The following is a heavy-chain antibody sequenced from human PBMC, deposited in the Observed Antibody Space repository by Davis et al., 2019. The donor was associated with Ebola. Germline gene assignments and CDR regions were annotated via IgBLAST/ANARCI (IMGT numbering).Heavy chain of an antibody. CDR1: GGSIGYYY. V-gene: IGHV4-59*01. J-gene: IGHJ6*04. Sequence: MPSETLSLTCTVSGGSIGYYYWSWIRQPPGKGLEWIGYIYYSGSTYYNPSLKSRVTISVDTSKNQFSLKLSSVTAADTAVYYCARGPGDSSSSYYYYGMDVWGKGTTVTVSS. D-gene: IGHD6-6*01. CDR3: ARGPGDSSSSYYYYGMDV. CDR2: IYYSGST.